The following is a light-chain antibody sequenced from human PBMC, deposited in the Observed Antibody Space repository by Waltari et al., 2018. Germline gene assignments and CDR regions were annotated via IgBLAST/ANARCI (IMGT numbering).Light chain of an antibody. Sequence: QLVLTQSPSASASLGASVKLTCTLSSGHRSDAIAWHQQQPEKGPRDLMKVNSDGSHSNGDGIPDRFSGSSSGAERYLIISRLQSEDEADYYCQTGGHGIWVFGGGTKLTVL. CDR2: VNSDGSH. CDR3: QTGGHGIWV. V-gene: IGLV4-69*01. J-gene: IGLJ3*02. CDR1: SGHRSDA.